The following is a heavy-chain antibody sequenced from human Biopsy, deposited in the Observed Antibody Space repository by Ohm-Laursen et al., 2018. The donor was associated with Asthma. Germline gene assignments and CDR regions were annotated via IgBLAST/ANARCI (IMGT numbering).Heavy chain of an antibody. CDR2: ISWNSGTI. CDR3: ARDMGAGPNQPPSGSGSSHLYGMDV. Sequence: SLRLSCTASGFSFDDYAMFWVRQSPGKGLEWVSGISWNSGTIGYADSVKGRFTISRDNAKNSLYLQMNSLGPEDTAVYYCARDMGAGPNQPPSGSGSSHLYGMDVWGQGTSVTVSS. D-gene: IGHD3-10*01. V-gene: IGHV3-9*01. J-gene: IGHJ6*02. CDR1: GFSFDDYA.